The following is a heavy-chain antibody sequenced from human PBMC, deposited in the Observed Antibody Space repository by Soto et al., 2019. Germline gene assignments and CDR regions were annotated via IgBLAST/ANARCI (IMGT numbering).Heavy chain of an antibody. CDR1: CGSVINSNYC. CDR2: VYYRGRS. V-gene: IGHV4-39*01. D-gene: IGHD2-8*01. J-gene: IGHJ4*02. CDR3: VSQRTSVLTQAYFDY. Sequence: SGTLSRTCTGSCGSVINSNYCWGWIRQSPGKGLEWIGSVYYRGRSYSKSSVKSRVTISVDTSKNQFSLNLNSVTASDTAVYYCVSQRTSVLTQAYFDYWGPGALVTVSS.